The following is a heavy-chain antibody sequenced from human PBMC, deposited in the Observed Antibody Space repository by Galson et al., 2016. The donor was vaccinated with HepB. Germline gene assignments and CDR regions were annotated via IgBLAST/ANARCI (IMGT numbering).Heavy chain of an antibody. CDR1: GFTFDDYA. V-gene: IGHV3-9*01. D-gene: IGHD3-10*01. Sequence: SLRLSCAASGFTFDDYAMHWVRQAPGKGLEWLSGINWNSDDIGYAGSVKGRFTISRDNAKSSLYLQMNSLKTEDTAVYYCSTDLGYGAGSYYEELDYWGQGTLVTVSS. J-gene: IGHJ4*02. CDR3: STDLGYGAGSYYEELDY. CDR2: INWNSDDI.